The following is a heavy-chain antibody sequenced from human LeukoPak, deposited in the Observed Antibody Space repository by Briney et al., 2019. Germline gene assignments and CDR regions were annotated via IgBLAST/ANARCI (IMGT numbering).Heavy chain of an antibody. V-gene: IGHV1-2*02. CDR1: GYRFTGYY. CDR2: INANTGGT. CDR3: ARGGYSGYESTDY. J-gene: IGHJ4*02. D-gene: IGHD5-12*01. Sequence: GASVKVSCKASGYRFTGYYMHWVRQAPGQGLGWVGWINANTGGTNYAQKFQGRVTMTRDTSISTAYMELSRLRSDDTAMYYCARGGYSGYESTDYWGQGTLVTVSS.